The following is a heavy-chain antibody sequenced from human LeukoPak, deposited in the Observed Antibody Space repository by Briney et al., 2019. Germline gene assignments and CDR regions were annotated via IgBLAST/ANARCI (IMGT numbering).Heavy chain of an antibody. D-gene: IGHD2-21*02. J-gene: IGHJ4*02. Sequence: SQTLPLTCTVSGGSISSYYWSWIRQPPGKGLEWIGYIYTIGSTNYNPSLESRVTISVDTSKNHFSLKLSSVTAADTAVYYCARTVVVTAIHYFDYWGQGTLVTVSS. CDR2: IYTIGST. CDR1: GGSISSYY. CDR3: ARTVVVTAIHYFDY. V-gene: IGHV4-4*09.